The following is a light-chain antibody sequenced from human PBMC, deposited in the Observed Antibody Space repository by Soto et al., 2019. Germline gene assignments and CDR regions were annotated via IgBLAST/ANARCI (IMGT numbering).Light chain of an antibody. Sequence: QSALTQPRSVSGSPGQSVTISCTGTRSDIGDYNYVSWYQQHPGKAPKLMIYDVRKRPSGVPDRFSGSKSGDTASLTISGLQAEDEADYYCCSYAGRYTYVFGTGTKLTVL. CDR2: DVR. CDR1: RSDIGDYNY. CDR3: CSYAGRYTYV. J-gene: IGLJ1*01. V-gene: IGLV2-11*01.